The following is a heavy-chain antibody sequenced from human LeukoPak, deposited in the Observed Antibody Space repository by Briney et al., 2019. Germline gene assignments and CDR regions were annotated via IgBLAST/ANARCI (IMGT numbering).Heavy chain of an antibody. CDR1: GYSISSGYY. V-gene: IGHV4-38-2*02. CDR3: ARASYSSGWDGGY. CDR2: IYHSGST. D-gene: IGHD6-19*01. J-gene: IGHJ4*02. Sequence: SETLSPTCTVSGYSISSGYYWSWIRQPPGKGLEWIGSIYHSGSTYYNPSLKSRVTISVDTSKNQFSLKLSSVTAADTAVYYCARASYSSGWDGGYWGQGTLVTVSS.